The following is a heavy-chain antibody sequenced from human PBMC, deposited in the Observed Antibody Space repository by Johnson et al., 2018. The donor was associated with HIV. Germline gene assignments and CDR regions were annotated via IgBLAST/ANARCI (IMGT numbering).Heavy chain of an antibody. D-gene: IGHD2-21*02. CDR1: GFTFSSYA. V-gene: IGHV3-30-3*01. Sequence: QVQLVESGGGVVQPGRSLRLSCAASGFTFSSYAMHWVRQAPGKGLEWVAVISYDGSNKYYADSVKGRFTISRDNSKNSLYLQMNSLRAEDTAVYYCARASGDLLPDAFDIWGQGTMVTVSS. CDR3: ARASGDLLPDAFDI. J-gene: IGHJ3*02. CDR2: ISYDGSNK.